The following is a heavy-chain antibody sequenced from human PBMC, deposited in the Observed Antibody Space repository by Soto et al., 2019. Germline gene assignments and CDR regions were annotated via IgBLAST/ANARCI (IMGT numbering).Heavy chain of an antibody. CDR2: IIPIFGTA. V-gene: IGHV1-69*01. D-gene: IGHD3-22*01. J-gene: IGHJ4*02. CDR1: GGTFSRYS. CDR3: ARETNEAGLLDY. Sequence: QVQLVQSGAEVKKPGSSVKVSCKASGGTFSRYSISWVRQAPGQGLEWMGGIIPIFGTANYAQKFQGRVTITADESTSTAYMELSRLRSDDTAVYYCARETNEAGLLDYWGQGTMVTVSS.